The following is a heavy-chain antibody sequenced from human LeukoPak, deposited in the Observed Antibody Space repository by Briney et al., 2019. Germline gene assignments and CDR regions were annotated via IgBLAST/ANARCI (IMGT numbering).Heavy chain of an antibody. CDR2: IYHSGST. V-gene: IGHV4-30-2*01. CDR1: GGSISNNDYS. J-gene: IGHJ1*01. Sequence: SQTLSLTCAVSGGSISNNDYSWSWIRQPPGKGLEWIGEIYHSGSTNQNPSLKSRVTISVDKSKNQFSLKLSSVTAADTAVYYCARQLAYCGGDCYFYWGQGTLVTVSS. D-gene: IGHD2-21*02. CDR3: ARQLAYCGGDCYFY.